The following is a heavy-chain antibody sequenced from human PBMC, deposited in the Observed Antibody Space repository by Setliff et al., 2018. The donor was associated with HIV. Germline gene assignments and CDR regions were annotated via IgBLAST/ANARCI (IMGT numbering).Heavy chain of an antibody. V-gene: IGHV3-23*01. J-gene: IGHJ4*02. D-gene: IGHD3-3*01. CDR3: GIRISISVIWTSDY. Sequence: GGSLRLSCEASGFTFNNHAMTWVRQAPGKGLEWVSAIGCTPGTIYYADSVKGRFAISRDNSMNTLSLQMNSLRAEDTAVYYCGIRISISVIWTSDYWGQGMLVTVSS. CDR1: GFTFNNHA. CDR2: IGCTPGTI.